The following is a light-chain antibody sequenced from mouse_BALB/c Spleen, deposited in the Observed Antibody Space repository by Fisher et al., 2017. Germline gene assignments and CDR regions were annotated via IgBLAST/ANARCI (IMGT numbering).Light chain of an antibody. J-gene: IGKJ1*01. V-gene: IGKV4-55*01. CDR1: SSISY. CDR2: DTS. CDR3: QQWSSYPPT. Sequence: IVLTQTPAIMSASPGEKVTMTCSASSSISYMHWYQQRPGSSPRLLIYDTSNLASGVPVRFSGSGSGTSYSLTISRMEAEDAATYYCQQWSSYPPTFGGGTKLEIK.